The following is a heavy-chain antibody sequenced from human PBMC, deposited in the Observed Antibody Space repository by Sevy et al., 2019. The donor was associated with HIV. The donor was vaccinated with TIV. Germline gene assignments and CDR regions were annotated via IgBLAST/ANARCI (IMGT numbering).Heavy chain of an antibody. D-gene: IGHD3-10*01. J-gene: IGHJ6*02. CDR2: ISSSSSYI. V-gene: IGHV3-21*01. CDR1: GFTFSSYS. Sequence: GGSLRLSCAASGFTFSSYSMNWVRQAPGKGLEWVSSISSSSSYIYYADSVKGRFTISRDNAKNSLYLQMNSLRAEDTAVYYCARVPSTGRYGMDVWGQGTTVTVSS. CDR3: ARVPSTGRYGMDV.